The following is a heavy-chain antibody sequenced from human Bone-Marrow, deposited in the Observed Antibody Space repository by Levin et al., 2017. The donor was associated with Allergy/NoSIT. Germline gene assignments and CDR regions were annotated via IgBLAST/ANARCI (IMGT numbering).Heavy chain of an antibody. CDR3: ARGPPAGITIFGVVTFNWFDP. D-gene: IGHD3-3*01. J-gene: IGHJ5*02. CDR2: IYYSGST. CDR1: GGSISSGGYY. V-gene: IGHV4-31*03. Sequence: PSETLSLTCTVSGGSISSGGYYWSWIRQHPGKGLEWIGYIYYSGSTYYNPSLKSRVTISVDTSKNQFSLKLSSVTAADTAVYYCARGPPAGITIFGVVTFNWFDPWGQGTLVTVSS.